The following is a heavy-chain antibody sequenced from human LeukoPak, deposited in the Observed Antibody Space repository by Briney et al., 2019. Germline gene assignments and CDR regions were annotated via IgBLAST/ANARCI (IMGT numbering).Heavy chain of an antibody. Sequence: GGSLRLSCAASGFTFSSYSMSWVRQAPGKGLEWVSGINWNGESTGYADSVKGRFTISRDNAKNFLYLQMNSLRAEDTALYYCARARRPYYYYYYMDVWGKGTTVTVSS. CDR3: ARARRPYYYYYYMDV. CDR2: INWNGEST. J-gene: IGHJ6*03. CDR1: GFTFSSYS. V-gene: IGHV3-20*04.